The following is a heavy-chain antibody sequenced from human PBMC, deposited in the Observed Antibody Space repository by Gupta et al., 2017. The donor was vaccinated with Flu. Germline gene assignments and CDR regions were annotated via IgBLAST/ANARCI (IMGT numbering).Heavy chain of an antibody. V-gene: IGHV3-30*18. J-gene: IGHJ3*02. D-gene: IGHD3-16*02. Sequence: WVAVISYDGSNKYYADSVKGRFTISRDNSKNTLYLQMNSLRAEDTAVYYCAKDHRYDYVWGSYRRKTDAFDIWGQGTMVTVSS. CDR3: AKDHRYDYVWGSYRRKTDAFDI. CDR2: ISYDGSNK.